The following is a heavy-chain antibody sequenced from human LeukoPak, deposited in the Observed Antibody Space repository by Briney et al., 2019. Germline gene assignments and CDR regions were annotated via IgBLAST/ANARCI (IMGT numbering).Heavy chain of an antibody. CDR2: ISGYNGKT. CDR1: GYNFVGYF. V-gene: IGHV1-18*04. D-gene: IGHD5-18*01. Sequence: GASVKVSCKASGYNFVGYFMHWVRQAPGLGLEWMGWISGYNGKTNYAQKFQGRVTMTTDTSTRIAFMELRSLRSDDTAVYYCGRQVDTSMALPDYWGQGTLVTVSS. J-gene: IGHJ4*02. CDR3: GRQVDTSMALPDY.